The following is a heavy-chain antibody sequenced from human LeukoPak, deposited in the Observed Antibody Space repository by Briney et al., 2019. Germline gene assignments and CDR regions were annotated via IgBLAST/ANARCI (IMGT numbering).Heavy chain of an antibody. CDR1: GYTFTSYG. D-gene: IGHD3-3*01. CDR2: ISAYNGNT. CDR3: AGAPRITIFGVVKAYYYGMDV. J-gene: IGHJ6*02. Sequence: GASVKVSCKASGYTFTSYGISWVRQAPGQGLEWMGWISAYNGNTNYAQKLQGRVTMTTDTSTSTAYMELNSLRAEDTAVYYCAGAPRITIFGVVKAYYYGMDVWGQGTTVTVSS. V-gene: IGHV1-18*01.